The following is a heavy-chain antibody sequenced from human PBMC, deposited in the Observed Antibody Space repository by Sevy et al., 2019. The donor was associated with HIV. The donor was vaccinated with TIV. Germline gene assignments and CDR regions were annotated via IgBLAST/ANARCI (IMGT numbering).Heavy chain of an antibody. CDR2: ISGSGGST. J-gene: IGHJ4*02. V-gene: IGHV3-23*01. CDR1: GFTFSSYA. Sequence: GGSLRLSCAASGFTFSSYAMSWVRQAPGKGLEWVSAISGSGGSTYYVDSVKGRFTTSRDNSKNTLYLQMNSLRAEDTAVYYCAKDQRIAVAPSGQDYWGQGTLVTVSS. D-gene: IGHD6-19*01. CDR3: AKDQRIAVAPSGQDY.